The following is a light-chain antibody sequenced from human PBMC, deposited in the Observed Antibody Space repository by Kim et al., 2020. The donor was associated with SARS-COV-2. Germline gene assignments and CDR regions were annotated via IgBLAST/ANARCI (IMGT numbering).Light chain of an antibody. V-gene: IGKV3-15*01. J-gene: IGKJ4*01. CDR1: QSVNNN. Sequence: VSPGERATLSCRSSQSVNNNLAWYQQKPGQAHRLLIYGASTRAAGIPARFSGSGSGTEFTLTISSLQSEDFAIYYCQQYNNWPLSFGGGTKVDIK. CDR2: GAS. CDR3: QQYNNWPLS.